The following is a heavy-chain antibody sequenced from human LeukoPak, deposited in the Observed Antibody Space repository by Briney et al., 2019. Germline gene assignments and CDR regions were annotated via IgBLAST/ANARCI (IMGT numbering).Heavy chain of an antibody. CDR2: IKQDGSEK. CDR1: GFTFSNYW. V-gene: IGHV3-7*01. D-gene: IGHD3-3*01. Sequence: TGGSLRLSCAASGFTFSNYWMSWVRQAPGKGLEWVANIKQDGSEKYYVDSVKGRFTISRDNAKNSLYLQMNSLRAEDTAVYYCASPEWLPDSFDIWGQGTMVTVSS. J-gene: IGHJ3*02. CDR3: ASPEWLPDSFDI.